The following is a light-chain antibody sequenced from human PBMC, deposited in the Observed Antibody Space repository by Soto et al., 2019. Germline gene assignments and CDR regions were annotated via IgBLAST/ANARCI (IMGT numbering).Light chain of an antibody. Sequence: QSALTQPRSVSGSPGQSVTISCTGTSSDVGGYNYVSWYQQHPGKAPKLMIYDVSKRPSGVPDRFSGSKSGSTASLTISGLQAEDEADYYCCSYAGCYISFYVFGTGTNVTVL. J-gene: IGLJ1*01. CDR3: CSYAGCYISFYV. CDR1: SSDVGGYNY. CDR2: DVS. V-gene: IGLV2-11*01.